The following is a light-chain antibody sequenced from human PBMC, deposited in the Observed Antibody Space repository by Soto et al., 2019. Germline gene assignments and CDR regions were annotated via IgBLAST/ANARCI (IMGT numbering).Light chain of an antibody. J-gene: IGKJ1*01. V-gene: IGKV3-20*01. CDR3: QQCGSTPS. CDR1: QSVSSSY. CDR2: DTS. Sequence: EIVLTQSPGTLSLSPGERATLSCRASQSVSSSYLAWYQQKPGQAPRLLIYDTSSRATGIPNRFSGSGSGNDFALDINRLEHEDFAEYYCQQCGSTPSFGQGTKVELK.